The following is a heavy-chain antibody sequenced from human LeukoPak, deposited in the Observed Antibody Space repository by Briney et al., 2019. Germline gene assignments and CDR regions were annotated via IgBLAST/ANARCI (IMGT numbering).Heavy chain of an antibody. J-gene: IGHJ5*02. CDR1: GGSISSYY. CDR2: IYYSGST. CDR3: ARHGRQSVMGARSWFDP. D-gene: IGHD1-26*01. V-gene: IGHV4-59*08. Sequence: SETLSLTCTVSGGSISSYYSSWIRQPPGKGLEWIGYIYYSGSTNYNPSLKSRVTISVDTSKNQFSLKLSSVTAADTAVYYCARHGRQSVMGARSWFDPWGQGTLVTVSS.